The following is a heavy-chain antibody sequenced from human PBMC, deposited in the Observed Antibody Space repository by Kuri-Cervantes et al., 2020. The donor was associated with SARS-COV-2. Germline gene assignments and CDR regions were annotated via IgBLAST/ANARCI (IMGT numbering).Heavy chain of an antibody. CDR2: ISGSGSST. D-gene: IGHD1-7*01. J-gene: IGHJ4*02. Sequence: GESLKISCATSGFTFSGYAMNWVGQAPGKGLEWVSAISGSGSSTYYPDSVKGRFTLSRDNSKNTLYLEMNSMRAEDTAVYYCAGTTSGLAYWGQGTLVTVSS. V-gene: IGHV3-23*01. CDR1: GFTFSGYA. CDR3: AGTTSGLAY.